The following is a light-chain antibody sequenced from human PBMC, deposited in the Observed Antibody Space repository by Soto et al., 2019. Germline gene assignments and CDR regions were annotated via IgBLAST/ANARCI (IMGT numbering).Light chain of an antibody. Sequence: EIVLTQSPGTLSLSPGERATPSCRASQSISNNLAWYQHKPGQAPRLLMYGASTRATGFPARFSGSGSGTEFTLTISSLQSEDFAVYSCQQYNDWPITFGQGTRLEIK. V-gene: IGKV3D-15*01. CDR1: QSISNN. CDR2: GAS. CDR3: QQYNDWPIT. J-gene: IGKJ5*01.